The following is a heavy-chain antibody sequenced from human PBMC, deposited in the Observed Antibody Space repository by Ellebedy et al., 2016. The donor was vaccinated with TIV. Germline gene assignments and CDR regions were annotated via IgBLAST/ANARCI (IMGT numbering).Heavy chain of an antibody. CDR1: EFTFSSYW. V-gene: IGHV3-74*01. CDR2: LSPDGRNT. Sequence: HTGGSLRLSCAASEFTFSSYWMHWVRQTPGKGLVWVSRLSPDGRNTHYADSVKGRITISRDNAENKLYLQMNSLRAEDTAGYYCARDGGTPGRDWYFDLWGRGTLVAVSS. J-gene: IGHJ2*01. CDR3: ARDGGTPGRDWYFDL. D-gene: IGHD4-23*01.